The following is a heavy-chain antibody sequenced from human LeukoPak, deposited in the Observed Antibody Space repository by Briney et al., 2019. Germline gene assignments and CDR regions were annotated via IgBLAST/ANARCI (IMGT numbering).Heavy chain of an antibody. CDR1: GFTFSDYY. D-gene: IGHD5-12*01. J-gene: IGHJ4*02. CDR3: ARSTSAFDSPFDL. CDR2: ISSSSGYT. V-gene: IGHV3-11*06. Sequence: GGALRLSCAASGFTFSDYYMNWIRQAPGKGLEWVSYISSSSGYTKYADSVKGRFTISRDNAENSLYLQMSSLRAEDTAVYYCARSTSAFDSPFDLWGQGTLVTVSS.